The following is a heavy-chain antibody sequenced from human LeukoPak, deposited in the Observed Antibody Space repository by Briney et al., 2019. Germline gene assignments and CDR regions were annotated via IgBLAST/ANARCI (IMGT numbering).Heavy chain of an antibody. CDR3: AKDRRVIAAPSSGYHPPRLAPGGDY. Sequence: KPGGSLRLSCAASGFTFSSYSMNWVRQAPGKGLEWVSSISSSSSYIYYADSVKGRFTISRDNSKNTLYLQMNSLRAEDTAVYYCAKDRRVIAAPSSGYHPPRLAPGGDYWGQGTLVTVSP. J-gene: IGHJ4*02. D-gene: IGHD6-13*01. V-gene: IGHV3-21*01. CDR1: GFTFSSYS. CDR2: ISSSSSYI.